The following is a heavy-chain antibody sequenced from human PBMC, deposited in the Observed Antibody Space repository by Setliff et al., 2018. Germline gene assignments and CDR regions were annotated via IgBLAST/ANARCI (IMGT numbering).Heavy chain of an antibody. D-gene: IGHD2-8*01. V-gene: IGHV3-9*01. CDR2: IRAGSDNI. Sequence: GGSLRLSCAASGFIFDDYAMHWVRQAPAKGLEWVSGIRAGSDNIAYADSVKGRSTISRDNAKNSLYLQLDSLRPDDTAFYYCARGHCTTISCFLDHWGQGIMVTVSS. J-gene: IGHJ4*02. CDR1: GFIFDDYA. CDR3: ARGHCTTISCFLDH.